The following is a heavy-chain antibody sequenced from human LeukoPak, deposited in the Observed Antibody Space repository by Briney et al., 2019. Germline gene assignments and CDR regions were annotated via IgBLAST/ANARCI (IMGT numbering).Heavy chain of an antibody. V-gene: IGHV1-18*01. CDR3: AREGYCSGGSCYSRGYYYYYGMDV. CDR1: GYTFTSYG. CDR2: ISAYNGNT. D-gene: IGHD2-15*01. J-gene: IGHJ6*02. Sequence: ASVKVSCKASGYTFTSYGISWVRQAPGQGLGWMGWISAYNGNTNYAQKLQGRVTMTTDTSTSTAYMELRSLRSDDTAVYYCAREGYCSGGSCYSRGYYYYYGMDVWGQGTTVTVSS.